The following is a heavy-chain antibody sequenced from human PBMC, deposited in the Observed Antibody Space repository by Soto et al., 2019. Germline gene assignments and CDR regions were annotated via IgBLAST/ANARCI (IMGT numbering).Heavy chain of an antibody. V-gene: IGHV3-23*01. D-gene: IGHD3-16*01. J-gene: IGHJ5*02. CDR3: AKAWGWFDP. Sequence: GGSLRLSCAASGFTFTSYAMTWVRQAPEKGLEWVSSISASGGTTYYTDSVKGRFTISRDNSKNTLFLQMTSLSAEDTAVYYCAKAWGWFDPWGQGTLVTVSS. CDR1: GFTFTSYA. CDR2: ISASGGTT.